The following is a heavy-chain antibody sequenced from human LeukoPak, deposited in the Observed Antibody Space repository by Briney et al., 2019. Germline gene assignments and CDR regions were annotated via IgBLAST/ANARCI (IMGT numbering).Heavy chain of an antibody. D-gene: IGHD6-19*01. CDR2: ISYGGSNK. CDR3: ANSLDSSGWGIFDY. CDR1: GFTFSSYG. Sequence: GGSLRLSCAASGFTFSSYGMHWVRQAPGKGLEWVAVISYGGSNKYYADSVKGRFTISRDNSKNTLYLQMNSLRAEDTAVYYCANSLDSSGWGIFDYWGQGTLVTVSS. V-gene: IGHV3-30*18. J-gene: IGHJ4*02.